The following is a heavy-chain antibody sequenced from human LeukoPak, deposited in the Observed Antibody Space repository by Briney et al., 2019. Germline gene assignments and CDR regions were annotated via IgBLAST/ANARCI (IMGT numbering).Heavy chain of an antibody. V-gene: IGHV1-2*02. CDR3: RTDRYGDYGDCIDY. Sequence: GASVKVSCKASGYTFTGYYMHWVRQAPGQGLEWMGWINPNSGGTNYAQKFQGRVTMTRDTSFSTAYMELSRLRSDDTAVYYCRTDRYGDYGDCIDYWGQGTLVTVSS. CDR1: GYTFTGYY. J-gene: IGHJ4*02. D-gene: IGHD4-17*01. CDR2: INPNSGGT.